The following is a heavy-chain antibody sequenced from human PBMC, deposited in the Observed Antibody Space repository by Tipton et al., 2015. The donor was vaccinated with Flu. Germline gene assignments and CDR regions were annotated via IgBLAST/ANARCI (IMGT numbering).Heavy chain of an antibody. V-gene: IGHV3-15*01. D-gene: IGHD2-2*01. CDR1: GLTFSEAW. J-gene: IGHJ4*02. CDR2: IKSKTDSGTR. CDR3: RASAAYDS. Sequence: SLRLSCVASGLTFSEAWMSWVRQAPGKGLEWVGRIKSKTDSGTRDFAAPVKGRFSTSRDDSKNTLYLQMNSLKTEDTAVYYCRASAAYDSWGQGTLATVSS.